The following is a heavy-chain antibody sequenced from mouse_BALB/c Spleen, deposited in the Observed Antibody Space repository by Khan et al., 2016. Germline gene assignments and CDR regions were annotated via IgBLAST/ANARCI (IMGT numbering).Heavy chain of an antibody. J-gene: IGHJ1*01. CDR1: GYTFTDYE. D-gene: IGHD2-3*01. CDR2: IDPETGGT. CDR3: TRKIQGYFSYWYCYV. Sequence: VQLQESGAELVRPGASVTLSCKASGYTFTDYEMHWVKQTPVHGLEWIGAIDPETGGTAYNQKFKGKATLTADKSSSTAYMELRSLTSEDSAVYYCTRKIQGYFSYWYCYVWGAGTTVTVSA. V-gene: IGHV1-15*01.